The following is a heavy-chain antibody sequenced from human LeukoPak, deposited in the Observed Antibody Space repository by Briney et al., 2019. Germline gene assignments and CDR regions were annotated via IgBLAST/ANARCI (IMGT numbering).Heavy chain of an antibody. J-gene: IGHJ4*02. CDR2: ISSTGSAI. CDR1: GFTLSSYG. D-gene: IGHD5-12*01. V-gene: IGHV3-48*01. CDR3: SRPPISGSDY. Sequence: GGSLRLSCAASGFTLSSYGMNWVRQAPGKGLEWVAYISSTGSAIYYADSVKGRFTVSRDNAKNSLYLQMISLRVEDTAVYYCSRPPISGSDYWGQGILVTVSS.